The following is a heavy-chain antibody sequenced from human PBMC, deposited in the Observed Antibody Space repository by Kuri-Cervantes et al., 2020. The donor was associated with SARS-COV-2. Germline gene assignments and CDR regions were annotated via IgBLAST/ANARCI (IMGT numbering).Heavy chain of an antibody. CDR1: GGTFSSYA. CDR2: IIPILGAA. D-gene: IGHD1-26*01. CDR3: AAWGFPIVGATGPDAFDI. V-gene: IGHV1-69*04. Sequence: SVKVSCKASGGTFSSYAISWVRQAPGQGLEWMGRIIPILGAANYAQKFQGRVTITADKSTSAAYMELSSLRSEDTAVYYCAAWGFPIVGATGPDAFDIWGQGTMVTVSS. J-gene: IGHJ3*02.